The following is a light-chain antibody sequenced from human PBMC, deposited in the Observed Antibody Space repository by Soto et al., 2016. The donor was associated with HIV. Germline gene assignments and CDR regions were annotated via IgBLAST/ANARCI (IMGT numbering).Light chain of an antibody. J-gene: IGKJ1*01. Sequence: DIQLTQSPSFVSASVGDRVTITCRASQGMSSFLARYQQKPGKAPKLLIYAASTLQSGVPSRFSGSGSGTEFTLTISSLQPEDFTTYYCQQLNSYLPWTFGQGTKVEIK. CDR1: QGMSSF. V-gene: IGKV1-9*01. CDR3: QQLNSYLPWT. CDR2: AAS.